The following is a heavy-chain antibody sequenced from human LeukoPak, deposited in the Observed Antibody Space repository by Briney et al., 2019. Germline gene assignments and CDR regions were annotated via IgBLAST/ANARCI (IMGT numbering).Heavy chain of an antibody. Sequence: SQTLSLTCVISGDSVSNNIIVWSWIRQSPSRGLEWLGRTYCRSKWYNDYAVSVKSRISITADTSKNQFSLKLSPVTAADTAVYYCARLIHLWWGPDYWGQGTLVTVSS. CDR1: GDSVSNNIIV. D-gene: IGHD2-21*02. CDR2: TYCRSKWYN. J-gene: IGHJ4*02. V-gene: IGHV6-1*01. CDR3: ARLIHLWWGPDY.